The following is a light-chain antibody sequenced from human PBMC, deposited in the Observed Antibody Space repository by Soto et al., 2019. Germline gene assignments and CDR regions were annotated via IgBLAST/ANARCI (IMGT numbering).Light chain of an antibody. CDR2: FGS. V-gene: IGKV2-28*01. CDR1: QSLLHSNAYNY. J-gene: IGKJ3*01. CDR3: VQARQTPFA. Sequence: DIVMTQSPLSLPVTPGEPASISCRSSQSLLHSNAYNYLDWYLQKPRQSPQLLIYFGSNRASGVPDRFSGSGSGTDFTLKISRVEAKDVGVYYCVQARQTPFAFGPGTKVDIK.